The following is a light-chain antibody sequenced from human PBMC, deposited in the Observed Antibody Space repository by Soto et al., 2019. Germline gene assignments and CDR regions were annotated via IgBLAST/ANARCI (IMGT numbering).Light chain of an antibody. CDR2: EVR. Sequence: QSVLTQPASVSGSPGPSITVSCTGTNTDVGGYNYVSWYQHRPGKAPRLMIYEVRNRLSGVSNRFSGSKSGNTASLTISGLQSEDEADYYCTSYTPTGALVFGSGTKLTVL. J-gene: IGLJ3*02. CDR3: TSYTPTGALV. CDR1: NTDVGGYNY. V-gene: IGLV2-14*01.